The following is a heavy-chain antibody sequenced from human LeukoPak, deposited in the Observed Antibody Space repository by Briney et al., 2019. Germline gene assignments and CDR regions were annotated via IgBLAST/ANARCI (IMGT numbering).Heavy chain of an antibody. CDR3: ARGSGETGGYYYVY. D-gene: IGHD3-22*01. CDR2: IIPIFGTA. CDR1: GGSFNRYA. V-gene: IGHV1-69*13. J-gene: IGHJ4*02. Sequence: ASVKVSCKASGGSFNRYAISWVRQAPGQGLEWMGGIIPIFGTANYAQKFQGRVTIAAAEFTRTAYMELRTLRSEDTAIYYCARGSGETGGYYYVYWGRGTPVTVSS.